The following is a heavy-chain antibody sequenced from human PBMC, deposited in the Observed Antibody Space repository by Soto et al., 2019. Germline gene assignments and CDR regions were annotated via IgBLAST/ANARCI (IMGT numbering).Heavy chain of an antibody. D-gene: IGHD3-10*01. V-gene: IGHV1-8*01. CDR1: GYTFSNYD. J-gene: IGHJ4*02. CDR2: VNPNNGDT. CDR3: AKVSRKGSAIDFDY. Sequence: QVQLVQSGAELKKPGASVKVSCKASGYTFSNYDMNWVRQATGQGPEWIGWVNPNNGDTGYAQKLQCRVTPTTDIPTTTSYMELTSRRSEDTDIYYCAKVSRKGSAIDFDYWGQGTLITVSS.